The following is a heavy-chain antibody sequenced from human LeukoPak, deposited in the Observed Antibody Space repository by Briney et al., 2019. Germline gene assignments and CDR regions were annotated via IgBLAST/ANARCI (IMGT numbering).Heavy chain of an antibody. J-gene: IGHJ4*02. V-gene: IGHV4-61*02. D-gene: IGHD3-22*01. CDR2: IYTSGST. Sequence: SETLSLTCTVSGGSISSGSHYWSWIRQPAGKGLEWIGRIYTSGSTHYNPSLKSRVTISVDTSKNQFSLKLTSVTAADTAVYYCALAGRSSGYPYWGQGTLVTVSS. CDR1: GGSISSGSHY. CDR3: ALAGRSSGYPY.